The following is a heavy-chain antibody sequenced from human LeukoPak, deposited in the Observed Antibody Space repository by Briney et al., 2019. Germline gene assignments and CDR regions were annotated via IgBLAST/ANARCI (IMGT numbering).Heavy chain of an antibody. Sequence: PGGSLRLSCAASGFTVSSNYMSWVRQAPGKGLEWVARLVYDERNDYANSVKGRFTISRDNSKNTLYLQMDNLRVDDTAVYYCARDLSAAYDFWGQGILVTVSS. CDR3: ARDLSAAYDF. V-gene: IGHV3-33*08. CDR1: GFTVSSNY. CDR2: LVYDERN. D-gene: IGHD2-21*01. J-gene: IGHJ4*02.